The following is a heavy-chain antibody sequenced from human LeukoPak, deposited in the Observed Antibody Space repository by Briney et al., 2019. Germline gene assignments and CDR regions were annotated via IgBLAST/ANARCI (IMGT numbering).Heavy chain of an antibody. CDR3: ARDLEMATVAFGY. V-gene: IGHV1-69*04. CDR1: GGTFSSYA. CDR2: IIPILGIA. D-gene: IGHD5-24*01. Sequence: SVKVSCKASGGTFSSYAISWVRQAPGQGLEWMGRIIPILGIANYAQKFQGRVTITADKSTSTAYMELSSLRSEDTAVYYCARDLEMATVAFGYWGQGTLVTVSS. J-gene: IGHJ4*02.